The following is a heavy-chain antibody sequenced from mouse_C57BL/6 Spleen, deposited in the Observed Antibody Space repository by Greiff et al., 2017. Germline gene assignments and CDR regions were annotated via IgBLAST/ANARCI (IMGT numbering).Heavy chain of an antibody. CDR1: GYAFSSSW. J-gene: IGHJ1*03. CDR3: ARENLLLRYFDV. Sequence: VQLQESGPELVQPGASVKISCKASGYAFSSSWMNWVKQRPGKGLEWIGRIYPGDGDTNYNGKFKGKATLTAAKSSSTAYMQLSSLTSEDSAVYFCARENLLLRYFDVWGTGTTVTVSS. CDR2: IYPGDGDT. V-gene: IGHV1-82*01. D-gene: IGHD1-1*01.